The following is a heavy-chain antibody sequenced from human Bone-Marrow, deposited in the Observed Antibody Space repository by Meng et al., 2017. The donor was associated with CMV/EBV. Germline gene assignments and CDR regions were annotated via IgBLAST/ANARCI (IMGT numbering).Heavy chain of an antibody. D-gene: IGHD4-23*01. Sequence: SEIRSLTCTVPGCSTSSYYWSWIRQPPGKGLKWIGYIYYSENNNYNPSLKSRVTISVDTSKNQFCLKLSTVTAADTDVYYRARSNSLEVFFDYWGQGTLVTVSS. V-gene: IGHV4-59*01. CDR1: GCSTSSYY. CDR2: IYYSENN. J-gene: IGHJ4*02. CDR3: ARSNSLEVFFDY.